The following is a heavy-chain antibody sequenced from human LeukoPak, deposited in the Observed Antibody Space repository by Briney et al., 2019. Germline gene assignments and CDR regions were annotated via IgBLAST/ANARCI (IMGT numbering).Heavy chain of an antibody. CDR2: ISSSGSTI. J-gene: IGHJ3*02. V-gene: IGHV3-11*04. Sequence: PGGSLRLSCAASGFTFSDYYMSWIRQAPGKGLEWVSYISSSGSTIYYADSVKGRFTISRDNAKNSLYLQMNSLRAEDTAVYYCARDRLQLWFWGAFDIWGQGTMVTVSS. CDR3: ARDRLQLWFWGAFDI. CDR1: GFTFSDYY. D-gene: IGHD5-18*01.